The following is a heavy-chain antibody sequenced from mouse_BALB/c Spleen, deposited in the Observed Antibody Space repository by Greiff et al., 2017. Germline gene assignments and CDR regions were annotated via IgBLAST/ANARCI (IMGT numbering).Heavy chain of an antibody. CDR1: GYTFTSYW. D-gene: IGHD1-1*01. Sequence: VQLQQSGAELAKPGASVKMSCKASGYTFTSYWMHWVKQRPGQGLEWIGYINPSTGYTEYNQKFKDKATLTADKSSSTAYMQLSSLTSEDSAVDYCARVVRYYYAMDYWGQGTSVTVSS. V-gene: IGHV1-7*01. CDR3: ARVVRYYYAMDY. CDR2: INPSTGYT. J-gene: IGHJ4*01.